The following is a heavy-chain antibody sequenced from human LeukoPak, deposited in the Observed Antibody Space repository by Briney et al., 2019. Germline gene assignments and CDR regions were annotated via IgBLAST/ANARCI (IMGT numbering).Heavy chain of an antibody. D-gene: IGHD5-18*01. CDR2: VYWDNDY. CDR3: AHRRGYTYGYEAFDH. V-gene: IGHV2-5*02. Sequence: SGPTLLKTTETLTLTCSFAGFSLNSGGEAVGWVRQPQGKALELLALVYWDNDYRYSPSLRDRLNIIKDTSKKQVVLTMINMDPVDTGTYYCAHRRGYTYGYEAFDHWGQG. J-gene: IGHJ4*02. CDR1: GFSLNSGGEA.